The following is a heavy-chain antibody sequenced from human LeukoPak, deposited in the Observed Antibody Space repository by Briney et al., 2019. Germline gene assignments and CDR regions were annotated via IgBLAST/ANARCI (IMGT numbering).Heavy chain of an antibody. D-gene: IGHD3-22*01. J-gene: IGHJ4*02. CDR1: GFTFSSYA. CDR3: AKCESPITIIVVVTGGLFDY. Sequence: GGSLTLPCAASGFTFSSYAMRWLPQARGKGVEWLSDISGRGGSTYYADSVKGRFTIPRDNSKNTLYLQMNSLRAEDTAVYYCAKCESPITIIVVVTGGLFDYWGQGTLVTVSS. CDR2: ISGRGGST. V-gene: IGHV3-23*01.